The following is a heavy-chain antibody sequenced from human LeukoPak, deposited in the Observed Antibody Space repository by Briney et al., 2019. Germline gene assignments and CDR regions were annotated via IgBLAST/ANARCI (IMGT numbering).Heavy chain of an antibody. CDR2: IYSGRTI. D-gene: IGHD3-3*01. V-gene: IGHV4-39*01. CDR1: AASISSSSHH. Sequence: SETLSLTCTISAASISSSSHHWGWIRQSPGKGLEWIGSIYSGRTIYYSPSLNSRVTISVVTSKDQFILQLNSVTAADTAVYYCVRHDGRGGSTMGAFDSWGQGSLVTVS. J-gene: IGHJ5*01. CDR3: VRHDGRGGSTMGAFDS.